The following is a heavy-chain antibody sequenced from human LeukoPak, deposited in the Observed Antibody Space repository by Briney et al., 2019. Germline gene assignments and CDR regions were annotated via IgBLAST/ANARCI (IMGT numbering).Heavy chain of an antibody. Sequence: PSETLSLTCTVSGGSISSYYWSWIRQPPGKGLEWIGYIYYSGTTNYNPSLKSRVTISVDTSKNQFSLKLSSVTAADTAVYYCARRRELLRSYYYGMDVWGQGTTVTVSS. CDR1: GGSISSYY. D-gene: IGHD1-26*01. CDR2: IYYSGTT. CDR3: ARRRELLRSYYYGMDV. V-gene: IGHV4-59*12. J-gene: IGHJ6*02.